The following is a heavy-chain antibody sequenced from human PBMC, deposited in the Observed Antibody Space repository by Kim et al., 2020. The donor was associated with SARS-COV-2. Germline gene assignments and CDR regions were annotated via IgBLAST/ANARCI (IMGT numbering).Heavy chain of an antibody. CDR1: GFIFSNAW. V-gene: IGHV3-15*01. Sequence: GGSLRLSCATSGFIFSNAWMTWVRQAPGKGLEWVARIKSRYNSGTRDYAAPVKGRFTISRDDSKNMVFLQMNSLKTEDTGVYFCTTVSRGSCVGDWGQGTLVTVSS. D-gene: IGHD2-2*01. CDR3: TTVSRGSCVGD. J-gene: IGHJ4*02. CDR2: IKSRYNSGTR.